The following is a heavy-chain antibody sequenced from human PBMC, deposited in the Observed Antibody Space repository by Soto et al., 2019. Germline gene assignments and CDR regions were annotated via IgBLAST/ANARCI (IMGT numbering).Heavy chain of an antibody. D-gene: IGHD6-13*01. CDR2: VNSAGSTT. CDR3: AKDSDRSTSWYDFDS. J-gene: IGHJ4*01. CDR1: GFSFISNA. V-gene: IGHV3-23*01. Sequence: GSLRLSCAASGFSFISNAMTWVRQAPGKGLEWVSTVNSAGSTTYYADSVKGRFTISRDNSKNMLYLQMNGLGAEDTALYYCAKDSDRSTSWYDFDSWGRGTLVTVSS.